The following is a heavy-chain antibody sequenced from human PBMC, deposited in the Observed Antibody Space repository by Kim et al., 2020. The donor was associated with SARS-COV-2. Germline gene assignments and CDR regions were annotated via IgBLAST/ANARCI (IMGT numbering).Heavy chain of an antibody. J-gene: IGHJ4*02. V-gene: IGHV1-2*06. Sequence: ASVKVSCRASGYTFTDTYMHWVRQAPGQGPEWMGRINPKNGGTNSAQKFQGRVTMTRDTSINTVYLELSRLKSDATAVYYCARGQPPLTTVAIDYWGQGTLVTVSS. CDR3: ARGQPPLTTVAIDY. CDR2: INPKNGGT. CDR1: GYTFTDTY. D-gene: IGHD4-17*01.